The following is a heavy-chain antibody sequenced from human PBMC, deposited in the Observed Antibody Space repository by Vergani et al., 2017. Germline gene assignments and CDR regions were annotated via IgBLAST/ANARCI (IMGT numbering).Heavy chain of an antibody. D-gene: IGHD1-1*01. Sequence: EVQLVETGGGLIQPGGSLRLSCVVSGFSVSNNYMSWVRHRPGKGLEWVSFIFTGCTTYYEDSVKGRFTISRDNSKNTVHLKMNSLTAEDTAVDYCAKMCNWDDSYFYCMDVLGQGTTVTVSS. J-gene: IGHJ6*02. CDR3: AKMCNWDDSYFYCMDV. CDR2: IFTGCTT. CDR1: GFSVSNNY. V-gene: IGHV3-53*02.